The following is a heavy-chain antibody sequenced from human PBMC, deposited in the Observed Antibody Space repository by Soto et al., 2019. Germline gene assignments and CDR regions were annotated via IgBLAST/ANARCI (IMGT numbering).Heavy chain of an antibody. D-gene: IGHD3-22*01. CDR1: GYTFTGYY. J-gene: IGHJ6*02. CDR2: INPNSGGT. CDR3: ARDRYYYDSSGYYVVSVYGMDV. Sequence: ASVKVSCKASGYTFTGYYMHWVRQAPGQGLGWMGWINPNSGGTNYAQKFQGRVTMTRDTSISTAYMELSRLRSDDTAVYYCARDRYYYDSSGYYVVSVYGMDVWGQGTTVTVSS. V-gene: IGHV1-2*02.